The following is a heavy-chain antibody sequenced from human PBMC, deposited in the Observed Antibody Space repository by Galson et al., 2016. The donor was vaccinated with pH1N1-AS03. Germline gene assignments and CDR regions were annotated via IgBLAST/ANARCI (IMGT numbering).Heavy chain of an antibody. Sequence: SLRLSCAGSGFTFSSYWMSWVRQAPGKGLEWVANIKEDGSVKYYVDSVKGRFTISRDNAKNSVYLQMNNLRADDTAVYYCARAIGAAGSAWGQGTLVTVSS. CDR2: IKEDGSVK. D-gene: IGHD6-13*01. CDR1: GFTFSSYW. CDR3: ARAIGAAGSA. V-gene: IGHV3-7*03. J-gene: IGHJ4*02.